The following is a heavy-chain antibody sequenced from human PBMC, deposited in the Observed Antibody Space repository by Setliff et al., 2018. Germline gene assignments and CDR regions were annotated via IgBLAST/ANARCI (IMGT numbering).Heavy chain of an antibody. V-gene: IGHV4-39*01. D-gene: IGHD6-13*01. CDR2: IYYSGDT. Sequence: SETLSLTCTVSGSSISSSNYYWGWIRQPPEKGLEWIGSIYYSGDTYYNPSLKSRVTISVDTSKNQFSLNLSSVTAADTAVYFCARLSSRSHPNFDYWGQGTLVTVS. J-gene: IGHJ4*02. CDR3: ARLSSRSHPNFDY. CDR1: GSSISSSNYY.